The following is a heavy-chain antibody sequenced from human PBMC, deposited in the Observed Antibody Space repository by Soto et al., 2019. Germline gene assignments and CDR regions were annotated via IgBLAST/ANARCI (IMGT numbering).Heavy chain of an antibody. CDR2: IYYSGST. Sequence: SETLSLTCTVSGGSISSGDYYWRWIRQPPGKGLEWIGYIYYSGSTYYNPSLKSRVTISVDTSKNQFSLKLSSVTAADTAVYYCARDYSGYGLDYWGQGTLVTVSS. CDR1: GGSISSGDYY. D-gene: IGHD5-12*01. V-gene: IGHV4-30-4*01. J-gene: IGHJ4*02. CDR3: ARDYSGYGLDY.